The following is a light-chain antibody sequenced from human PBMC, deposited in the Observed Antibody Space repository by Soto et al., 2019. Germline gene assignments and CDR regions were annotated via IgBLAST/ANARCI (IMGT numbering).Light chain of an antibody. CDR1: QSVSSY. CDR2: DVS. CDR3: QQYNNWPPT. V-gene: IGKV3-15*01. Sequence: IVLTQSPATLSLSPGERATLCCRASQSVSSYLAWYQQKPGQAPRLLIYDVSIRATGIPARFNGSGSGTEFTLTISSLQSEDFAVYYCQQYNNWPPTFGQGTRLEIK. J-gene: IGKJ5*01.